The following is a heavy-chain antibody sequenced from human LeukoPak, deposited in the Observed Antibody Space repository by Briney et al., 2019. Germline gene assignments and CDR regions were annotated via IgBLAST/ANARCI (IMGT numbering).Heavy chain of an antibody. D-gene: IGHD1-26*01. CDR1: GYTFTSYG. CDR2: INPNSGGT. Sequence: EASVKVSCKASGYTFTSYGISWVRQAPGQGLEWMGWINPNSGGTNYAQKFQGRVTMTRDTSISTAYMELSRLRSDDTAVYYCARDLRGRLYYFDYWGQGTLVTVSS. V-gene: IGHV1-2*02. CDR3: ARDLRGRLYYFDY. J-gene: IGHJ4*02.